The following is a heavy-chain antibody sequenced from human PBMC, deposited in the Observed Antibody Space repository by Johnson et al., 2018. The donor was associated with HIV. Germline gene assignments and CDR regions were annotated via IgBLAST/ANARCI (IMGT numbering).Heavy chain of an antibody. J-gene: IGHJ3*02. CDR3: ARERASSAFDI. CDR2: IKQDGSEK. Sequence: VQLVESGGGLVQPGGSLRLSFAASGFTFSSYWMSWVRQAPGKGLELVANIKQDGSEKYYVDSVKGRFTISRDNAKNSLYLQMNSLRAEDTAVYYCARERASSAFDIWGQGTMVTVSS. CDR1: GFTFSSYW. V-gene: IGHV3-7*01.